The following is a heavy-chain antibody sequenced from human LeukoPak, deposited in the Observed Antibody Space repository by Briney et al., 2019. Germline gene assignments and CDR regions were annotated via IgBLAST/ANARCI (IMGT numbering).Heavy chain of an antibody. V-gene: IGHV1-18*01. CDR3: AREPWYYDILAGSTGVWYFDY. CDR1: GYTFTSYG. D-gene: IGHD3-9*01. Sequence: GASVKVSCKASGYTFTSYGISWVRQAPGQGLEWMGWISAYNGNTNYAQKLQGRVTMTTDTSTSTAYMELRSLRSDDTAVYYCAREPWYYDILAGSTGVWYFDYWGQGTLVTVSS. CDR2: ISAYNGNT. J-gene: IGHJ4*02.